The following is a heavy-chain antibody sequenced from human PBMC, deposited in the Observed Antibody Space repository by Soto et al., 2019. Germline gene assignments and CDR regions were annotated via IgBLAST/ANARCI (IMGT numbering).Heavy chain of an antibody. Sequence: QVQLVESGGGVVQPGRSLRLSCAASGFTFSSYGMHWVRQAPGKGLEWVAVISYDGSNKYYADSVKGRFTISRDNSQSTLYLQMNSLRAEDTAVYYCARLYSSSHYWGQGTLVTVSS. D-gene: IGHD6-6*01. J-gene: IGHJ4*02. CDR3: ARLYSSSHY. CDR1: GFTFSSYG. CDR2: ISYDGSNK. V-gene: IGHV3-30*03.